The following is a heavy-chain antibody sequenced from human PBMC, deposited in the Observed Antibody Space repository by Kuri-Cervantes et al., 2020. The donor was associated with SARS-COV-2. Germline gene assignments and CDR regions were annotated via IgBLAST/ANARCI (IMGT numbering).Heavy chain of an antibody. CDR3: AREGIAVAGTDY. Sequence: GESLKISCAASGFTANSNYMIWVRQAPGKGLEWVSSISSSSSYIYYADSVKGRFTISRDNAKNSLYLQMNSLRAEDTAVYYCAREGIAVAGTDYWGQGTLVTVSS. V-gene: IGHV3-21*01. J-gene: IGHJ4*02. CDR2: ISSSSSYI. CDR1: GFTANSNY. D-gene: IGHD6-19*01.